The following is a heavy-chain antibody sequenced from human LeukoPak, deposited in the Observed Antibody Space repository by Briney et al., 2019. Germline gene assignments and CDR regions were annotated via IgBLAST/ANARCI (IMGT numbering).Heavy chain of an antibody. CDR2: IYYSGST. V-gene: IGHV4-39*07. CDR3: ARDGTVTAHIYYYYMDV. Sequence: SVTLSLTCTVSGGSISSSSYYWGWIRQPPGKGLEWIGSIYYSGSTYYNPSLKSRVTISVDTSKNQFSLKLSSVTAADTAVYYCARDGTVTAHIYYYYMDVWGKGTTVTVSS. D-gene: IGHD2-21*01. J-gene: IGHJ6*03. CDR1: GGSISSSSYY.